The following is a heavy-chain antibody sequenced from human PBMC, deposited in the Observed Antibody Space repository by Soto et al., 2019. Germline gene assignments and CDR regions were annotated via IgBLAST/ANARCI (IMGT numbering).Heavy chain of an antibody. CDR3: ARGEGYYGSGREKGGMDV. CDR2: INSDGSST. CDR1: GFTFSSYW. J-gene: IGHJ6*02. Sequence: GSLRLSCAASGFTFSSYWMHWVRQAPGKGLVWVSRINSDGSSTSYADSVKGRFTISRDNAKNTLYLQMNSLRAEDTAVYYCARGEGYYGSGREKGGMDVWGQGTTVTVSS. D-gene: IGHD3-10*01. V-gene: IGHV3-74*01.